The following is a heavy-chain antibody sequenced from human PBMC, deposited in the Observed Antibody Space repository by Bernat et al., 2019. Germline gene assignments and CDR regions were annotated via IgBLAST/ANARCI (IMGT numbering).Heavy chain of an antibody. V-gene: IGHV3-33*01. J-gene: IGHJ4*02. CDR3: ARGRRVGGRDSSSWYYEDY. Sequence: QVQLVESGGGVVQPGRSLRLSCAASGFTFSSYGMHWVRQAPGKGLEWVAVIWYDGSNQYYADSVKGRFTISRDNSKNTLYLQMNSLRAEDTAVYYCARGRRVGGRDSSSWYYEDYWGQGTLVTGSS. D-gene: IGHD6-13*01. CDR1: GFTFSSYG. CDR2: IWYDGSNQ.